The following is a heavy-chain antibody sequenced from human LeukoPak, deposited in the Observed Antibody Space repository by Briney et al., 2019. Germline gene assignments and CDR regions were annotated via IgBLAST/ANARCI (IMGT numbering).Heavy chain of an antibody. J-gene: IGHJ4*02. V-gene: IGHV3-7*03. CDR2: IKQDGSEK. CDR1: GFTFSSYW. CDR3: AKHYYDSSGYYRLFDY. D-gene: IGHD3-22*01. Sequence: GGSLRLSCAASGFTFSSYWMSWVRQAPGKGLEWVSNIKQDGSEKYYVDSVKGRFTISRDNAKNSLYLQMNSLRAEDTAVYYCAKHYYDSSGYYRLFDYWGQGTLVTVSS.